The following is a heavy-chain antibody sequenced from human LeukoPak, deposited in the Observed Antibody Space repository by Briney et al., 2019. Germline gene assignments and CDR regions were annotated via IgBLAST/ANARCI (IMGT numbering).Heavy chain of an antibody. Sequence: SETLSLTCTVSGGSISSSSYYWGWIRQPPGKGLEWIGSIYYSGSTYYNPSLKSRVTISVDTSKNQFSLKLSSVTAADTAVYYCARASSSWYTTFDYWGQGTLVTVSS. CDR3: ARASSSWYTTFDY. V-gene: IGHV4-39*01. D-gene: IGHD6-13*01. J-gene: IGHJ4*02. CDR2: IYYSGST. CDR1: GGSISSSSYY.